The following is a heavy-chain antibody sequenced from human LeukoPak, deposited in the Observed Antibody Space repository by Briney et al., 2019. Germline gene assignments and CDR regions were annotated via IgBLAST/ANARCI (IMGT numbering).Heavy chain of an antibody. J-gene: IGHJ6*04. D-gene: IGHD3-10*01. V-gene: IGHV3-64D*06. CDR3: VKDRTMVRGVMLYYYYGMDV. CDR1: GFTFSSYA. CDR2: ISSNGGST. Sequence: GSLRLSCSASGFTFSSYAMHWVRQAPGKGLEYVSAISSNGGSTYYADSVKGRFTISRDNSKNTLYLQMSSLRAEDTAVYYCVKDRTMVRGVMLYYYYGMDVWGKGTTVPVSS.